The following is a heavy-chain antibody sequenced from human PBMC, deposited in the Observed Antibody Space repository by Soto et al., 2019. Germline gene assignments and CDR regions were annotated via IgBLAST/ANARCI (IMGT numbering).Heavy chain of an antibody. CDR2: IKQDGSEK. CDR1: GFTFSSYW. Sequence: GGSLRLSCAASGFTFSSYWMSWVRQAPGKGLEWVANIKQDGSEKYYVDSVKGRFTISRDNAKNSLYLQMNSLRAEDTAVYYCAREGAAGVVGYYYGMDVWGQGATVTVYS. D-gene: IGHD6-13*01. V-gene: IGHV3-7*05. CDR3: AREGAAGVVGYYYGMDV. J-gene: IGHJ6*02.